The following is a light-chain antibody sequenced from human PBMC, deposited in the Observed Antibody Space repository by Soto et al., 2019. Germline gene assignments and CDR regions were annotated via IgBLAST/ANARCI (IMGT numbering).Light chain of an antibody. CDR3: QSADSSGTYV. CDR1: ALPKQY. J-gene: IGLJ1*01. Sequence: SYELTQPPSVSVSPGQTARITCSGDALPKQYAHWYQQKPGQAPVLVMYKDSARPSGIPERFSGSSSGTTVTLTISGVQAEDEADDYCQSADSSGTYVFGTGTKLTVL. CDR2: KDS. V-gene: IGLV3-25*03.